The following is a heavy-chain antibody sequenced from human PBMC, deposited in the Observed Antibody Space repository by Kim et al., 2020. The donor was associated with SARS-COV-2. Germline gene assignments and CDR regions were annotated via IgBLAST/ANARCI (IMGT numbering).Heavy chain of an antibody. CDR3: TSLGNSGKLGDY. CDR2: TRNKAKSYTT. CDR1: GFTFSDHY. Sequence: GGSLRLSCAASGFTFSDHYMDWVRQAPGKGLEWVGRTRNKAKSYTTEYAASVKGRFTISRDDSKNSLYLQMSSLKTEDTAVYYCTSLGNSGKLGDYWGQGTLVTVSS. V-gene: IGHV3-72*01. J-gene: IGHJ4*02. D-gene: IGHD6-19*01.